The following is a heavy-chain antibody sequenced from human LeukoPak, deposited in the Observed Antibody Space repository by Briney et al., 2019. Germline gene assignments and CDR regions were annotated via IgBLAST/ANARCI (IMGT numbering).Heavy chain of an antibody. Sequence: GGSLRLSCTASGFPFIEYSMNWVRQAPGKGLEWISYIGIDSGNTKYADSVRGRFTISADKAKNSLYLQMNSLRVEDTAVYYCARDHNYAFDNWGQGTLVSIAS. CDR3: ARDHNYAFDN. D-gene: IGHD1-1*01. V-gene: IGHV3-48*01. J-gene: IGHJ4*02. CDR1: GFPFIEYS. CDR2: IGIDSGNT.